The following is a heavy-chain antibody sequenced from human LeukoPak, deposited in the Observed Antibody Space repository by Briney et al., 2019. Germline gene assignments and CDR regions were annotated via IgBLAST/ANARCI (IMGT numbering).Heavy chain of an antibody. V-gene: IGHV1-3*01. J-gene: IGHJ4*02. CDR1: GYTFTSYA. CDR2: INAGNGNT. Sequence: GASVKVSCKASGYTFTSYAMHWVRQAPGQRLEWMGWINAGNGNTKYSQKFQGRVTITRDTSASTAYMELSSLRSEDTAVYYCARDLGYSSGWYPPTGYWGQGTLVTVS. D-gene: IGHD6-19*01. CDR3: ARDLGYSSGWYPPTGY.